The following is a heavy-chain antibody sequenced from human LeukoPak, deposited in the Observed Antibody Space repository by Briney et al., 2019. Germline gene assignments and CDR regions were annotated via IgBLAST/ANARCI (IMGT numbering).Heavy chain of an antibody. V-gene: IGHV4-59*01. D-gene: IGHD2-2*01. Sequence: PSETLSLTCVVYGGSFSGYYWSWIRQPPGKGLEWIGYIYYSGSTNYNPSLKSRVTISVDTSKNQFSLKLSSVTAADTAVYYCARLKYQLPGGFDPWGQGTLVTVSS. J-gene: IGHJ5*02. CDR2: IYYSGST. CDR3: ARLKYQLPGGFDP. CDR1: GGSFSGYY.